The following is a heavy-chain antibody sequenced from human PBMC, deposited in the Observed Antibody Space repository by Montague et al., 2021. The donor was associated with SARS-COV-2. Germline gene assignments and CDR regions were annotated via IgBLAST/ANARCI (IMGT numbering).Heavy chain of an antibody. D-gene: IGHD3-22*01. CDR3: AKGRQHINMVVVVVTGGEYYFDF. CDR2: INHRGST. CDR1: DGSFSDYS. Sequence: ETLSLTCAVYDGSFSDYSWTWIRQPPGKGLEWIGEINHRGSTNYNPSLKSRVTISVDTSKNQFSLKMTSVTAADTAVYYCAKGRQHINMVVVVVTGGEYYFDFWGQGTLVAVSS. J-gene: IGHJ4*02. V-gene: IGHV4-34*01.